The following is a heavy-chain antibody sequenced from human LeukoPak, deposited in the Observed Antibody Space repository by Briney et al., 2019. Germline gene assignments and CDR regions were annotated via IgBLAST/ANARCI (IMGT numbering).Heavy chain of an antibody. V-gene: IGHV3-30-3*01. CDR2: MSYDGSDI. J-gene: IGHJ4*02. CDR1: GFTFSSYA. CDR3: ARDSPRPLMVRGALDY. D-gene: IGHD3-10*01. Sequence: GGSLRLSCAASGFTFSSYAMSWVRQAPGKGLEWVASMSYDGSDIAYADSVKGRFTISRDNSKNTLYLQLNSLRREDTAVYYCARDSPRPLMVRGALDYWGQGTLVTVSS.